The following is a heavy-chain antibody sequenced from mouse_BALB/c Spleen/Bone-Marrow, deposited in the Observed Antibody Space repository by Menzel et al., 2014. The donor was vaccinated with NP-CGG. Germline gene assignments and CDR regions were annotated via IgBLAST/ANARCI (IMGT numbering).Heavy chain of an antibody. CDR1: GYTFTGYV. D-gene: IGHD2-2*01. Sequence: EVKLVESGPELVKTGASVKMSCKASGYTFTGYVMHWVKQTPGQGLEWIGYINPYNDGTKYNEKFKGKATLTSDKSSSTAYMELSSLPAEDAAVYYCARSLYGYGWYFDVWGAGTTVTVSS. CDR3: ARSLYGYGWYFDV. V-gene: IGHV1-14*01. CDR2: INPYNDGT. J-gene: IGHJ1*01.